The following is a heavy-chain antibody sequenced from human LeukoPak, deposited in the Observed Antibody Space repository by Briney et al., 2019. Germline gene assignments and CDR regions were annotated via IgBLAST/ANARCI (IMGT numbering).Heavy chain of an antibody. CDR2: ISSSSSYI. J-gene: IGHJ4*02. V-gene: IGHV3-21*01. CDR1: GFTFSSYS. CDR3: ARAYAPYHFDY. D-gene: IGHD2-2*01. Sequence: GGSLRLSCAASGFTFSSYSMNWVRQAPGKGLEWVSSISSSSSYIYYADPVKGRFTISRDNAKNSLYLQMNSLRAEDTAVYHCARAYAPYHFDYWGQGTQVTVSS.